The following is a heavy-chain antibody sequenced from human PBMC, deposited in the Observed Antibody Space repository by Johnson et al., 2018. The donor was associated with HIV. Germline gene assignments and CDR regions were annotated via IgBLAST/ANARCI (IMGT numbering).Heavy chain of an antibody. D-gene: IGHD2-2*01. CDR3: ARESLLPAMTAFDI. J-gene: IGHJ3*02. Sequence: QVQLVESGGGVVQSGRSLRLSCEASGFTFSHYAMHWVRQAPGKGLEWVAVVSYDGTNKYYKDSVKGRFAISRDNSNNTLYLQMNGLRPEDTAMFYCARESLLPAMTAFDIWGQGTMVTVSS. V-gene: IGHV3-30*09. CDR2: VSYDGTNK. CDR1: GFTFSHYA.